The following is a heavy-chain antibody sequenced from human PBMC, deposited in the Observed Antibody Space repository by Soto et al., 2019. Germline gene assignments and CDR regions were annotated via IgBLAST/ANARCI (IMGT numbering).Heavy chain of an antibody. CDR3: AKDKGGRYCSRTSCLYSFDY. Sequence: EVQLLESGGGLVQPGGSLRLSCTASGFTFSTYAMSWVRQAPGKGLEWVSTISDSGSTYYADSVKGRFTISRDNSKNTLYLEMNSLRAEDTALYYCAKDKGGRYCSRTSCLYSFDYCGQGTLVTVSS. J-gene: IGHJ4*02. CDR2: ISDSGST. D-gene: IGHD2-2*01. CDR1: GFTFSTYA. V-gene: IGHV3-23*01.